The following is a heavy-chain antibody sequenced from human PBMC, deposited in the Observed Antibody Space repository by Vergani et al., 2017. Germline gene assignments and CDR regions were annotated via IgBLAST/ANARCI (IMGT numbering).Heavy chain of an antibody. CDR2: ISGSGGNT. J-gene: IGHJ6*02. CDR3: AKARDPNCKGGNCYSYYYGLDL. CDR1: GFTFSSYA. D-gene: IGHD2-15*01. Sequence: EVQLLESGGGLVQPGGSLRLSCGASGFTFSSYAMTWVRQAPGKGLELVSAISGSGGNTFYTDSVKGRFTISRDNSKDTLYLQMNSLRVEDTAIYYCAKARDPNCKGGNCYSYYYGLDLWGQGTTVTVS. V-gene: IGHV3-23*01.